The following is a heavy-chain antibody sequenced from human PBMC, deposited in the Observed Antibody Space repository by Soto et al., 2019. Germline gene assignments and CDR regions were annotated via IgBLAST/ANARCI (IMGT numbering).Heavy chain of an antibody. V-gene: IGHV1-46*01. Sequence: QVQLVQSGAEVKKPGASVKVSCKASGYTFTSYYMHWVRQAPGQGLEWMGIINPSGGSTSYAQKFQGRVTMTRDTSASTVYMELSSLRSEDTAVYYCARPRGDYGDYWTFDYWGQGTLVTVSS. CDR2: INPSGGST. CDR3: ARPRGDYGDYWTFDY. J-gene: IGHJ4*02. CDR1: GYTFTSYY. D-gene: IGHD4-17*01.